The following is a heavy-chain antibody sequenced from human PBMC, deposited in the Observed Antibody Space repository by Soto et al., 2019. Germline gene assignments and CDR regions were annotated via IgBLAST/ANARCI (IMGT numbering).Heavy chain of an antibody. CDR1: GGAMASDY. CDR3: ARQGLGQLPGLVDV. CDR2: IHHSGST. Sequence: SEARSRSGFVCGGAMASDYGSWVRQLPGKGLEWIGYIHHSGSTRYNPSLKSRLTMSVDTSKTQFSLKVSSVTAADTALYFCARQGLGQLPGLVDVWGPGTTVTVS. V-gene: IGHV4-59*08. J-gene: IGHJ6*02. D-gene: IGHD1-1*01.